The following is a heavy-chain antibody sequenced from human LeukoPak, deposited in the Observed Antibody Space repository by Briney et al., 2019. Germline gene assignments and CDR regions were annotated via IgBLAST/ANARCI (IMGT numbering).Heavy chain of an antibody. D-gene: IGHD7-27*01. J-gene: IGHJ4*02. Sequence: PSETLSLTCTVSGASMTSYYWTWIRQPPGKGLEWVGYMYFGERTNYNPSLKSRATTSIDTYKKQFSLNLKSVTAADTAVYYCARIPGDRPDDWGQGTLVTVS. CDR2: MYFGERT. CDR3: ARIPGDRPDD. V-gene: IGHV4-59*01. CDR1: GASMTSYY.